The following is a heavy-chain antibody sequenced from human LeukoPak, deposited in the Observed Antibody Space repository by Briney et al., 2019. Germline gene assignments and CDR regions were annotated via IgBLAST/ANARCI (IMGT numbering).Heavy chain of an antibody. J-gene: IGHJ4*02. CDR3: ARKGYSSSWYCDY. Sequence: GGYLRLSCAASGFTFSSYWMSWVRQAPGKGLEWVANIKQDGSEKYYVDSVKGRFTISRDNAKNSLYLQMNSLRAEDTAVYYGARKGYSSSWYCDYWGQGTLVTVSS. CDR1: GFTFSSYW. V-gene: IGHV3-7*01. CDR2: IKQDGSEK. D-gene: IGHD6-13*01.